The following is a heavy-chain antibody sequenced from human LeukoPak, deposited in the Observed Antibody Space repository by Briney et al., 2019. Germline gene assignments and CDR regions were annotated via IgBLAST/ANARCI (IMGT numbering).Heavy chain of an antibody. CDR1: GYTLTELS. V-gene: IGHV1-24*01. D-gene: IGHD5-18*01. CDR2: FDPEDGET. Sequence: ASVKVSCKVSGYTLTELSMHWVRQAPGKGLEWMGGFDPEDGETIYAQKFQGRVTMTEDTSTDTAYMELSSLRSEDTAVYYCATDTAMVPLGRPRHKKEWGAFDIWGQGTMVTVSS. CDR3: ATDTAMVPLGRPRHKKEWGAFDI. J-gene: IGHJ3*02.